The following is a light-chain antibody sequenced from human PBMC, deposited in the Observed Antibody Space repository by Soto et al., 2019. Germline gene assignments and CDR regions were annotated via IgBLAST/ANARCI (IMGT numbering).Light chain of an antibody. V-gene: IGLV2-14*03. Sequence: QSALTQPASVSGSPGQSITIPCTGTSNDIGGYNYVSWYQQFPGKAPKLIIYDVTNRPSGVSFRFSGSKPGNTASLTISGLQAEDEAGYHCSSYSSTSTRRLCGAWTKVTVL. CDR3: SSYSSTSTRRL. J-gene: IGLJ1*01. CDR1: SNDIGGYNY. CDR2: DVT.